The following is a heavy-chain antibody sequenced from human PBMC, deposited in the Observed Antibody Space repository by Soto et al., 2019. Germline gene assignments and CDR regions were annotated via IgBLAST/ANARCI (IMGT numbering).Heavy chain of an antibody. CDR1: GYTFTGYY. J-gene: IGHJ5*02. CDR2: INPNSGGT. Sequence: QVQLVQSGAEVKKPGASVKVSCKASGYTFTGYYMHWVRQAPGQGLEWMGWINPNSGGTNYAQKFQGWVTMTRDTSISTAYMELSRLRSDDTAVYYCARDGNDYGDYVEGWFDPWGQGTLVTVSS. D-gene: IGHD4-17*01. CDR3: ARDGNDYGDYVEGWFDP. V-gene: IGHV1-2*04.